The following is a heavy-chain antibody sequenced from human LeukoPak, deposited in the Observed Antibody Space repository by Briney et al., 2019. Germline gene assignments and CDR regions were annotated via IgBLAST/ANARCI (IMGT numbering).Heavy chain of an antibody. D-gene: IGHD2-2*01. Sequence: GASVKVSCKASGYTFTSYGISWVRQASGQGLEWMGWISAYNGNTNYAQKLQGRVTMTTDTSTSTAYMELRSLRSDDTAVYYCARGAGYCSSTSCYVFSVDYYYYGMDVWGQGTTVTVSS. V-gene: IGHV1-18*01. CDR1: GYTFTSYG. J-gene: IGHJ6*02. CDR3: ARGAGYCSSTSCYVFSVDYYYYGMDV. CDR2: ISAYNGNT.